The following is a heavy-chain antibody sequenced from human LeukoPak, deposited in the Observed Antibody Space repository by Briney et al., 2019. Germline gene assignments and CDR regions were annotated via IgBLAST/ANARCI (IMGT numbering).Heavy chain of an antibody. J-gene: IGHJ3*02. CDR2: ISWNGGSI. CDR3: AKDKGGSGNDAFDI. CDR1: GFTFDDYA. D-gene: IGHD6-19*01. V-gene: IGHV3-9*01. Sequence: GRSLRLSCAASGFTFDDYAMHWVRQAPGKGLEWVSGISWNGGSIGYADSVKGRFTISRDNAKNSLYLQMNSLRAEDTALYYCAKDKGGSGNDAFDIWGQGTMVTVSS.